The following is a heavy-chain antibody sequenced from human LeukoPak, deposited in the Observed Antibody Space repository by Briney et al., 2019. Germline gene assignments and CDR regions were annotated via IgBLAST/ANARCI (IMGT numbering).Heavy chain of an antibody. Sequence: GASVKVSCKASGYTFTGYYMHWVRQAPGQGLEWMGWINPNSGGTNYAQKFQGRVTMTRDTSISTAYMELSRLRSDDTAVYYCARDPIAARPFGYYYYMDVWGKGTTVTVSS. J-gene: IGHJ6*03. D-gene: IGHD6-6*01. V-gene: IGHV1-2*02. CDR3: ARDPIAARPFGYYYYMDV. CDR2: INPNSGGT. CDR1: GYTFTGYY.